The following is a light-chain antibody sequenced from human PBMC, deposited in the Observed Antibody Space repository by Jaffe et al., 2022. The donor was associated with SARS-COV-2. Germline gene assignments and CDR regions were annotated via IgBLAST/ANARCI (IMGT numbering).Light chain of an antibody. J-gene: IGLJ1*01. Sequence: QSAPTQPASVSGSPGQTIRISCAGTNKDVGGYKYVSWHQQHPGKAPRLILYDGGKRPSGVSERFSGSKSGATAFLTISGLQADDEADYFCSSYTSHTTRVFGTGTKVTVL. CDR2: DGG. V-gene: IGLV2-14*03. CDR1: NKDVGGYKY. CDR3: SSYTSHTTRV.